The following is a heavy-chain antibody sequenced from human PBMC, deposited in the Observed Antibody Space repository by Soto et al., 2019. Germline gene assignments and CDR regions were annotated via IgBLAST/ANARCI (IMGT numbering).Heavy chain of an antibody. CDR3: AKDLSSGYYYGADP. V-gene: IGHV3-23*01. CDR2: ISGSGGST. Sequence: GGSLRLSCAASGFTFSSYAMSWVRQAPGKGLEWVSAISGSGGSTYYADSVKGRFTISRDNSKNTLYLQMNSLRAEDTAVYYCAKDLSSGYYYGADPWGQGTLVTVSS. J-gene: IGHJ5*02. D-gene: IGHD3-22*01. CDR1: GFTFSSYA.